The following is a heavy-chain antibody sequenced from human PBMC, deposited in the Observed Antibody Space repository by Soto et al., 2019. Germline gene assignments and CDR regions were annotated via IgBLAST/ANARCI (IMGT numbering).Heavy chain of an antibody. V-gene: IGHV3-9*01. CDR3: AKDVVRGGRYYYYGMDV. CDR1: GFTFDDYA. CDR2: ISWNSGSI. J-gene: IGHJ6*02. D-gene: IGHD3-10*01. Sequence: SLRLSCAASGFTFDDYAMHWVRQAPGKGLEWVSGISWNSGSIGYADSVKGRFTISRDNAKNSLYLQMNSLRAEDTALYYCAKDVVRGGRYYYYGMDVWGQGTTVTVSS.